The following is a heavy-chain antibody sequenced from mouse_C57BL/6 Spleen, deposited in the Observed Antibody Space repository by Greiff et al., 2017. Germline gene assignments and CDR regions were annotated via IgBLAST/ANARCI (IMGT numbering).Heavy chain of an antibody. Sequence: VKPGASVKISCKASGYTFTDYYMNWVKQSHGKSLEWIGDINPNNGGTSYNQKFKGKATLTVDKSSSTAYMELRSLTSEDSAVYYCARSGYYGSSHYAMDYWGQGTSVTVSS. D-gene: IGHD1-1*01. J-gene: IGHJ4*01. CDR2: INPNNGGT. CDR3: ARSGYYGSSHYAMDY. V-gene: IGHV1-26*01. CDR1: GYTFTDYY.